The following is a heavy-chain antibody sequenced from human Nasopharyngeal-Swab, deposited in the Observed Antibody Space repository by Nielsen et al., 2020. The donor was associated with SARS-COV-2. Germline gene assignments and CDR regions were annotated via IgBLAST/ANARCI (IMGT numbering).Heavy chain of an antibody. CDR3: ARVVSDYGDYAYFDY. J-gene: IGHJ4*02. CDR1: GFPFSSYG. Sequence: LRLSCAAPGFPFSSYGMHWVRQAPGKGLERVASISYDGSNKFYADSLKGRFTISRDDSKNTLYLQMNSLRVEDTAVYYCARVVSDYGDYAYFDYWGQGTLVTVSS. CDR2: ISYDGSNK. D-gene: IGHD4-17*01. V-gene: IGHV3-30*03.